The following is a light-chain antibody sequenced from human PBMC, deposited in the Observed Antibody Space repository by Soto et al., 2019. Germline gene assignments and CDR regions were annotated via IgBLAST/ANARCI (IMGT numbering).Light chain of an antibody. CDR1: QSVTNRY. CDR2: GIS. Sequence: ESVLTQSPGTLSLSPGERATLSCRASQSVTNRYFAWYQQRPGQAPRLLIYGISNRAIGIPARFSGSGSGTDFTLTISRLEPEDFATYSCQQCYSTPCTFGQGTKLEIK. V-gene: IGKV3-20*01. CDR3: QQCYSTPCT. J-gene: IGKJ2*02.